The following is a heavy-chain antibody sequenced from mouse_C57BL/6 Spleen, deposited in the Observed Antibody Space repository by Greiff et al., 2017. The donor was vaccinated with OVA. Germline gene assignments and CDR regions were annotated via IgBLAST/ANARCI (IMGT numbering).Heavy chain of an antibody. CDR2: VYPGSGSI. CDR3: ARHEYPNYYGSSPFDY. D-gene: IGHD1-1*01. J-gene: IGHJ2*01. Sequence: QVQLQQSGAELVKPGASVKLSCKASGYTFTEYTIHWVKQRSGQGLEWIGWVYPGSGSIKYNEKFKDKATLTADKSSSTVYMELSSLTFEYSAVYFCARHEYPNYYGSSPFDYWGQGTTLTVSS. V-gene: IGHV1-62-2*01. CDR1: GYTFTEYT.